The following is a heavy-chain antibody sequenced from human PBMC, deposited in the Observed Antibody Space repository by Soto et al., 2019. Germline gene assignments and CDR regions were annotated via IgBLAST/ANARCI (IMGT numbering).Heavy chain of an antibody. Sequence: QVQLVQSGAEVKKPGSSVKVSCKASGGTFSSYAISWVRQAPGQGLEWMGGIIPISGTANYAQKYQGRVTITADESTSTAYMELSSPRSEDTAVYYCARSQGSSTSLEIYYYYCYGMDVWGQGTTVTVSS. CDR2: IIPISGTA. CDR3: ARSQGSSTSLEIYYYYCYGMDV. CDR1: GGTFSSYA. V-gene: IGHV1-69*01. J-gene: IGHJ6*02. D-gene: IGHD2-2*01.